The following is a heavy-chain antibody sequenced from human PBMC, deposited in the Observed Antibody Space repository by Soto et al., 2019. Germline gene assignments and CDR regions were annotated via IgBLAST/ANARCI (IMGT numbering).Heavy chain of an antibody. Sequence: GSLRLSCAASGFTFSSCGMHWVRQAPGKGLEWVAVIWYDGSNKYYADSVKGRFTISRDNSKNTLYLQMNSLRAEDTAVYYCARVGGYYYYGMDVWGQGTTVTVSS. CDR1: GFTFSSCG. CDR2: IWYDGSNK. CDR3: ARVGGYYYYGMDV. J-gene: IGHJ6*02. V-gene: IGHV3-33*01. D-gene: IGHD3-16*01.